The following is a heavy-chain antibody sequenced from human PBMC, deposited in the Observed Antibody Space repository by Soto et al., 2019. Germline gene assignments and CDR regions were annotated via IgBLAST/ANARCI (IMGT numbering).Heavy chain of an antibody. CDR1: GGSISSSNC. Sequence: SETLSVTCAVSGGSISSSNCWSGVLQRPGKGLDWIGEIYHRRATKYHPPLQSRVTLSVDQSKTQFSLKLSSVTGADTVVYYCALRGYSYGPRVDYWGQGTLVTVSS. CDR2: IYHRRAT. J-gene: IGHJ4*02. V-gene: IGHV4-4*02. CDR3: ALRGYSYGPRVDY. D-gene: IGHD5-18*01.